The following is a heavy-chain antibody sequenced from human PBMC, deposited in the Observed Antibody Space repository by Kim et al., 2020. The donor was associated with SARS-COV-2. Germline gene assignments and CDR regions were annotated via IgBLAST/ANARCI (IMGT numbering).Heavy chain of an antibody. CDR2: INHSGST. CDR1: GGSFSGYY. V-gene: IGHV4-34*01. Sequence: SETLSLTCAVYGGSFSGYYWSWIRQPPGKGLEWIGEINHSGSTNYNPSLKSRVTISVDTSKNQFSLKLSSVTAADTAVYYCARLRKDFWSGYLVDYWGQGTLVTVSS. D-gene: IGHD3-3*01. CDR3: ARLRKDFWSGYLVDY. J-gene: IGHJ4*02.